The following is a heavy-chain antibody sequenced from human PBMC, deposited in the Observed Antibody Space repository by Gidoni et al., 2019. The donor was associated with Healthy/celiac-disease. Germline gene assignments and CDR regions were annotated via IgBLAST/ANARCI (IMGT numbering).Heavy chain of an antibody. D-gene: IGHD6-6*01. J-gene: IGHJ4*02. CDR3: AGESPYSSSSLR. Sequence: EVQLLESGGGLVQPGGSLRLSCAASGVSFSSYAMSWVRQAPGKGLGWVSAISGSGVSTYDADSVKVRFPISRDNSNNTLYLQMHSLRAEDTAVYYCAGESPYSSSSLRWGQGTLVTVSS. CDR1: GVSFSSYA. CDR2: ISGSGVST. V-gene: IGHV3-23*01.